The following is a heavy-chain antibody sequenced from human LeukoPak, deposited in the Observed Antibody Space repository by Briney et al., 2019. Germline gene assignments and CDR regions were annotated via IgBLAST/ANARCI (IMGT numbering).Heavy chain of an antibody. V-gene: IGHV1-2*02. D-gene: IGHD3-10*01. Sequence: ASVKVSCKASGYTFTGYYMHWVRQAPGQGHERMGWINPNSGGTNYAQKFQGRVTMTMYTSISTDHMELSRLRSGVTAVYYCARVYGWGLKYFDYWGQGTLVSDCS. J-gene: IGHJ4*02. CDR1: GYTFTGYY. CDR3: ARVYGWGLKYFDY. CDR2: INPNSGGT.